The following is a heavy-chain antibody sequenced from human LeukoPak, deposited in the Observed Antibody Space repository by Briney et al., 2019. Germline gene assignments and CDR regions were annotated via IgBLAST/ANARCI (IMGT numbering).Heavy chain of an antibody. CDR1: GFTFDDYA. CDR2: ISWDGGST. V-gene: IGHV3-43D*04. D-gene: IGHD6-19*01. Sequence: GGSLRLSCAASGFTFDDYAMHRVRQAPGKGLEWVSLISWDGGSTYYADSVKGRFTISRDNSKNTLYLQMNSLRAEDTAVYYCARGGRIAVADYYYYGMDVWGQGTTVTVSS. CDR3: ARGGRIAVADYYYYGMDV. J-gene: IGHJ6*02.